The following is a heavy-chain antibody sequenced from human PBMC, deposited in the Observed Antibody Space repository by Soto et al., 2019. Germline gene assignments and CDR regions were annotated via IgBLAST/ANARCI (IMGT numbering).Heavy chain of an antibody. CDR1: GGTFSSYA. Sequence: QVQLVQSGAEVKKPGASVKVSCTASGGTFSSYAISWVRQAPGQGLEWMGGIIPIFGTGNYAQKLRGRVTITADESTSTASVEMSSLSSEDTAVYFCARQEEYYYGMDVWGQGTTVTVSS. CDR3: ARQEEYYYGMDV. J-gene: IGHJ6*02. CDR2: IIPIFGTG. V-gene: IGHV1-69*01.